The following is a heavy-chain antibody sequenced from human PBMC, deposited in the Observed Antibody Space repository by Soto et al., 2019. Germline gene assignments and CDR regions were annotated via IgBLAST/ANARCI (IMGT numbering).Heavy chain of an antibody. CDR1: GFTFSLYA. J-gene: IGHJ6*02. CDR3: AKSVGGTNYYYGMDV. CDR2: ISGSGGST. V-gene: IGHV3-23*01. Sequence: EVQLLESGGGLVQPGGSLRLSCAASGFTFSLYAMSWVRQAPGKGLEWVSVISGSGGSTYYADSVKGRFTVSRDNSKNTLYLQMNSLGVEDTAVYYCAKSVGGTNYYYGMDVWGRGTTDTVSS. D-gene: IGHD2-15*01.